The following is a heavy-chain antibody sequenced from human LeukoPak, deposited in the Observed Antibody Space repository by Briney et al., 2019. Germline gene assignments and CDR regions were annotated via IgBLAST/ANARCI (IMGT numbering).Heavy chain of an antibody. CDR1: GFTFTDYY. D-gene: IGHD2-2*01. Sequence: GGSLRLSCAASGFTFTDYYMSRIRQAPGKGLDWVSYISSSGSPISYAGSVKGRFTISRDNAKNSLYLQMNSLRVEDTAVYYCARADCSSTRCYEFDYWGQGTLVIVSS. CDR2: ISSSGSPI. V-gene: IGHV3-11*04. CDR3: ARADCSSTRCYEFDY. J-gene: IGHJ4*02.